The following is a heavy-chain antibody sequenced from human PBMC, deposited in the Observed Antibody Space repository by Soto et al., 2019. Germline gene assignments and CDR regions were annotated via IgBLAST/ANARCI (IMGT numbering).Heavy chain of an antibody. CDR3: ARVRAMEIAVRPVDY. V-gene: IGHV3-30-3*01. CDR2: ISNDGNSK. J-gene: IGHJ4*02. Sequence: GGSLRLSCAASGFTFSSYAMHWVRQAPGKGLEWVAVISNDGNSKYYAASVKGQFTISRDNSKNTLYLQMSSLRTEDTAVYYCARVRAMEIAVRPVDYWGQGTLVTVSS. CDR1: GFTFSSYA. D-gene: IGHD5-18*01.